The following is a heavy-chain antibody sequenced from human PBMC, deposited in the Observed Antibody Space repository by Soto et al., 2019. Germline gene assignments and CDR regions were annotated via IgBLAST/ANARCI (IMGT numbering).Heavy chain of an antibody. D-gene: IGHD3-10*01. J-gene: IGHJ6*02. CDR3: ARDRYYYGSGSHYYYYGMDV. CDR1: GGSISSGDYY. V-gene: IGHV4-30-4*01. CDR2: IYYSGST. Sequence: PSETLSLTCTVSGGSISSGDYYWSWIRQPPGKGLEWIGYIYYSGSTYYNPSLKSRVTISVDTSKNQFSLKLSSVTAADTAVYYCARDRYYYGSGSHYYYYGMDVWGQGTTVTVS.